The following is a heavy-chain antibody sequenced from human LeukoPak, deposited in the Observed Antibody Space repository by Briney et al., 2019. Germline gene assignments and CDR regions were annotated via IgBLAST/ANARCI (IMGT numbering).Heavy chain of an antibody. CDR3: ARDAGKVLWFGETYYYYGMDV. V-gene: IGHV4-38-2*02. CDR2: IYHSGST. D-gene: IGHD3-10*01. J-gene: IGHJ6*02. CDR1: GYSISSGYY. Sequence: SETLSLTCTVSGYSISSGYYWGWIRQPPGKGLEWIGSIYHSGSTYYNPSLKSRVTISVDTSKNQFSLKLSSVTAADTAVYYCARDAGKVLWFGETYYYYGMDVWGQGTTVTVSS.